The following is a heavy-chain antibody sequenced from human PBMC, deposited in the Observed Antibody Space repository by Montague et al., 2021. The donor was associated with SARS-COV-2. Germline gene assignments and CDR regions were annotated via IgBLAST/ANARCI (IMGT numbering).Heavy chain of an antibody. CDR2: TYHSGST. Sequence: SETLSLTCAVSGGPITSYYWNWIRQPPGKGLEYIGYTYHSGSTTYNPSLKSRVSISVDTSKNQFSLKLSSVTAADTAVYYCARHTSERITMVQAFDIWGQGTMVTVSS. D-gene: IGHD3-10*01. CDR3: ARHTSERITMVQAFDI. V-gene: IGHV4-59*08. J-gene: IGHJ3*02. CDR1: GGPITSYY.